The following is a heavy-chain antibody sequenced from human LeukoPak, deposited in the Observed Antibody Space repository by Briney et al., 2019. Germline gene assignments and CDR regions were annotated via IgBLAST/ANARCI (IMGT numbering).Heavy chain of an antibody. D-gene: IGHD6-13*01. CDR1: GLSFPNYA. V-gene: IGHV3-23*01. CDR3: AKGAAAGKVDWFDP. J-gene: IGHJ5*02. CDR2: LTGYGGG. Sequence: PGGSLRLSCEASGLSFPNYAMMWVRQAPGKGLQWISTLTGYGGGYYADSGEGRFIISRDISKNTMFLQMYSLRAEDTAVSYCAKGAAAGKVDWFDPWGQGTLVTVSS.